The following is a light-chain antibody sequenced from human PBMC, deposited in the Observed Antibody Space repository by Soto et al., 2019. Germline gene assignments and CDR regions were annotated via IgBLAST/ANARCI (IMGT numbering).Light chain of an antibody. V-gene: IGLV2-11*01. J-gene: IGLJ2*01. Sequence: QSALTQPRSVSGSPGQSVTISCTGTSSDIGGYNYVSWYQQHPGKAPKLMIYDVSKRPSGVPDRFSGSKSGNTASLTISGLLADDEADYYCCAYAGSYTEVFGGGTKVTVL. CDR3: CAYAGSYTEV. CDR2: DVS. CDR1: SSDIGGYNY.